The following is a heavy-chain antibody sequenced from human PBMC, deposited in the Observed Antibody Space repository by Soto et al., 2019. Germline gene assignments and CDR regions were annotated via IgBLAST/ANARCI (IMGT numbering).Heavy chain of an antibody. J-gene: IGHJ4*02. CDR1: GFTLDDYA. CDR2: ISWNSGSI. D-gene: IGHD3-22*01. Sequence: PGRSLRLSCAASGFTLDDYAMHWVRQAPGKGLEWVSGISWNSGSIGYADSVKGRFTISRDNAKNSLYLQMNSLRAEDTALYYCAKGQDHDSSGYPLYYFDYWGQGTVVTVSS. CDR3: AKGQDHDSSGYPLYYFDY. V-gene: IGHV3-9*01.